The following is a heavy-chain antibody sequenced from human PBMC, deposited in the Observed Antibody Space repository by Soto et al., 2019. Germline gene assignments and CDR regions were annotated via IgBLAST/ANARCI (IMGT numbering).Heavy chain of an antibody. CDR1: GFTFSNAW. Sequence: GGSLRLSCAASGFTFSNAWMSWVRQAPGKGLEWVSVIYSGGSTYYADSVKGRFTISRDNSKNTLYLQMNSLRAEDTAVYYCASGGATTLGMDVWGQGTTVTVSS. CDR3: ASGGATTLGMDV. D-gene: IGHD1-26*01. V-gene: IGHV3-66*01. CDR2: IYSGGST. J-gene: IGHJ6*02.